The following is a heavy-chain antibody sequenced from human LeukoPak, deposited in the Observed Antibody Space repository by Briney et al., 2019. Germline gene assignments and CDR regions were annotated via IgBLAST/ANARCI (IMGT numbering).Heavy chain of an antibody. D-gene: IGHD6-19*01. Sequence: SETLSLTCTVSSGSIRNSNYYWGWIRQPPGKGLEWIGSIFYDGSSDYNPSLKSRVTISIDTSKNQFSLKMSSLTAADTSVYYCARRAVSGTAAFDIWGPGTMVTVSS. CDR3: ARRAVSGTAAFDI. J-gene: IGHJ3*02. CDR2: IFYDGSS. CDR1: SGSIRNSNYY. V-gene: IGHV4-39*01.